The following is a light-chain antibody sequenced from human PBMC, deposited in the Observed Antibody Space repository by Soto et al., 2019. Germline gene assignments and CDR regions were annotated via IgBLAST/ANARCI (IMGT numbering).Light chain of an antibody. V-gene: IGLV2-14*01. Sequence: QSVLTQPASASGSPGQSITISRTGTSGDIGDYNYVSWYQQYPDKAPKLIIFEVSERPSGISSRFSGSKSGNTASLTISGLRTEDEADYYCSSYRRTNSFVFGTGTKVTVL. J-gene: IGLJ1*01. CDR2: EVS. CDR1: SGDIGDYNY. CDR3: SSYRRTNSFV.